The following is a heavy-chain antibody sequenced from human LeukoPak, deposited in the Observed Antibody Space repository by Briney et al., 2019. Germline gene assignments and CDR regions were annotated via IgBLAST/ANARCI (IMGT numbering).Heavy chain of an antibody. V-gene: IGHV3-48*01. CDR2: ICSSGSTI. CDR3: DTVAPKRKPHGTGSLICFCP. J-gene: IGHJ5*02. Sequence: GRSLRLSCAASGFTFSSYGMHWVRQAPGKGLEWVSYICSSGSTIYYADSVKGRFTISRDNAKNSLYLQMNSLRAEDTAVYYCDTVAPKRKPHGTGSLICFCPWGQGTLVTVSS. CDR1: GFTFSSYG. D-gene: IGHD3-10*01.